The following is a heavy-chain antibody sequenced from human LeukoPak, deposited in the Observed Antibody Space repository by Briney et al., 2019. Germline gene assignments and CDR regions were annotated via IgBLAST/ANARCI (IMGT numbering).Heavy chain of an antibody. J-gene: IGHJ3*02. CDR2: IYYSGST. CDR3: ARRSSGWSYAFDI. CDR1: GGSISSYY. V-gene: IGHV4-59*08. Sequence: ETLSLTCTVSGGSISSYYWSWIRQPPGKGLEWIGYIYYSGSTNYNPSLKSRVTISVDTSKNQFSLKLSSVTAADTAVYYCARRSSGWSYAFDIWGQGTMVTVSS. D-gene: IGHD6-19*01.